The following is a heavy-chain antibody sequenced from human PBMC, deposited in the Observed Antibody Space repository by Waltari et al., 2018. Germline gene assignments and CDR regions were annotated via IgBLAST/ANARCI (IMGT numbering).Heavy chain of an antibody. V-gene: IGHV4-4*07. CDR3: ARTRITIFGVDRGYFDY. CDR1: GGSISSYY. CDR2: IYTSGTT. Sequence: QVQLQESGPGLVKPSETLSLTCTVSGGSISSYYWSWIRQPAGKGREWIGRIYTSGTTNYIPSLKSRVTMSVDTSKNQFSLKLSSVTAADTAVYYCARTRITIFGVDRGYFDYWGQGTLVTVSS. J-gene: IGHJ4*02. D-gene: IGHD3-3*01.